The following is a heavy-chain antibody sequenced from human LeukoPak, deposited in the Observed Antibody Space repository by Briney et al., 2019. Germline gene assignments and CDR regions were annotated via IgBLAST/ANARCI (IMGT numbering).Heavy chain of an antibody. CDR2: ISGSGGTT. J-gene: IGHJ4*02. D-gene: IGHD3-10*01. CDR3: AKAGPVVRGFIGYY. CDR1: GFTFSNYW. V-gene: IGHV3-23*01. Sequence: GGSLRLSCAASGFTFSNYWMSWVRQAPGKGLEWVSAISGSGGTTHYADSVKGRFTISRDNSKNTLYLQLNSVRAEDTAIYYCAKAGPVVRGFIGYYWGQGTLVTVSS.